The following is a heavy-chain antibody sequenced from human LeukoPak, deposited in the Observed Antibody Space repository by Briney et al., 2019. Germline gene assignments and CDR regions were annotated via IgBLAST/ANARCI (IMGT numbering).Heavy chain of an antibody. J-gene: IGHJ3*01. D-gene: IGHD2-15*01. CDR1: DYSIGSNYY. Sequence: PSETLSLTCGVSDYSIGSNYYWAWSRQPPGRGRVWIGNVYQSGTTYYLPSLKSRVTMSVDRSKNQVSLTLTSVTAADTALYSCARGETLVANRREGALCDLWGPGTMVTVSS. CDR2: VYQSGTT. CDR3: ARGETLVANRREGALCDL. V-gene: IGHV4-38-2*01.